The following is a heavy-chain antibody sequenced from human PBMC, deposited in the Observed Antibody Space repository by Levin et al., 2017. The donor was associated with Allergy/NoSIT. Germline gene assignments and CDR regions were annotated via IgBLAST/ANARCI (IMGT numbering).Heavy chain of an antibody. V-gene: IGHV4-31*03. CDR3: ARDTSRTYYDFWSGADAFDI. CDR1: GGSISSGGYY. J-gene: IGHJ3*02. Sequence: SETLSLTCTVSGGSISSGGYYWSWIRQHPGKGLEWIGYIYYSGSTYYNPSLKSRVTISVDTSKNQFSLKLSSVTAADTAVYYCARDTSRTYYDFWSGADAFDIWGQGTMVTVSS. D-gene: IGHD3-3*01. CDR2: IYYSGST.